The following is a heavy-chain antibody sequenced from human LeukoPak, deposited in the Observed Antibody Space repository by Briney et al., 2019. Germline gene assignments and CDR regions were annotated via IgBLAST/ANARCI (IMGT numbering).Heavy chain of an antibody. V-gene: IGHV4-34*01. CDR2: INHSGST. Sequence: SETLSLTCAVYGGSFSGYYWSWIRQPPGKGLEWIGEINHSGSTNYNPSLKSRVTISVDTSKNQFSLKLSSVTAADTAVYYCARQGRSSSWKYYYYMDVWGKGTTVTISS. CDR1: GGSFSGYY. CDR3: ARQGRSSSWKYYYYMDV. J-gene: IGHJ6*03. D-gene: IGHD6-13*01.